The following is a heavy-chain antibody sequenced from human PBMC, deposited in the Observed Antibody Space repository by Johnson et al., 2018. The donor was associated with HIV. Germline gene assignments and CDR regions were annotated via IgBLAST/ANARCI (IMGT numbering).Heavy chain of an antibody. Sequence: QLVESGGGLVQPGRSLRLSCAASGFTFDDYAMHWVRQAPGKGLEWVSGISWNSGSIGYADSVKGRFTISRDKSRNTLYLQMNSLRAEDTAVHYCARGGSMWGRLVLGEKGGAFDIWGQGTMVTVSS. J-gene: IGHJ3*02. CDR3: ARGGSMWGRLVLGEKGGAFDI. CDR2: ISWNSGSI. CDR1: GFTFDDYA. V-gene: IGHV3-9*01. D-gene: IGHD3-16*01.